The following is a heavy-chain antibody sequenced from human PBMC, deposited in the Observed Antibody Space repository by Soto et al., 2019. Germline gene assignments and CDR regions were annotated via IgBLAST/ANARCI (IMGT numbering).Heavy chain of an antibody. J-gene: IGHJ4*02. CDR2: INHSGST. CDR3: ARGGLSYYFDY. CDR1: GGSFSGYY. V-gene: IGHV4-34*01. Sequence: QVQLQQWGAGLLKPSETLSLTCAVYGGSFSGYYWSWIRQPPGKGLEWIGEINHSGSTNYNPSLKSRLNTSVDPSKKQFSLKLSSVTAADTAVYHCARGGLSYYFDYWGQGTLVTVSS.